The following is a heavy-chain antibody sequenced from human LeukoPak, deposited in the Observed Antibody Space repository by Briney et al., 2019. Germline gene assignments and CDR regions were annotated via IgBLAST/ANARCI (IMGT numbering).Heavy chain of an antibody. CDR2: INPKTGNT. Sequence: ASVKVSCKASGYTFTSYGISWVRQAPGQGLDWMGWINPKTGNTNYAPKFQGRVTMTRDTSITTAYMEVASLRSDDTAVYYCARDPRAELGDNGNWLEPWGQGTLVTVPS. CDR1: GYTFTSYG. D-gene: IGHD2-21*02. V-gene: IGHV1-18*01. J-gene: IGHJ5*02. CDR3: ARDPRAELGDNGNWLEP.